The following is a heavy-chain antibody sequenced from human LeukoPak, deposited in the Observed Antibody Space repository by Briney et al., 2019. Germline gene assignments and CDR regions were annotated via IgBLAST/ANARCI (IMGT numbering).Heavy chain of an antibody. Sequence: ASVMVSCKASGFTFTGYYVHWVRQAPGQGLEWVGWINPNSGDRNYAQKFQGRVTMTRDTSITTAYMELSGLRSDDTAMYYCARAFTTTVTTGLGYWGQGTLVTVSS. J-gene: IGHJ4*02. CDR1: GFTFTGYY. V-gene: IGHV1-2*02. CDR3: ARAFTTTVTTGLGY. D-gene: IGHD4-17*01. CDR2: INPNSGDR.